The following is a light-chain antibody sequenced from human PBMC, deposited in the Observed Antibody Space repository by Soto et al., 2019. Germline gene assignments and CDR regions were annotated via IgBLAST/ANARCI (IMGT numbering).Light chain of an antibody. J-gene: IGKJ4*01. CDR3: HQRSNWPLT. Sequence: ELVLTQSPATLSLSPGETATLSCRASQSVSSYLAWYQQKPGRALRLLIYDASKRTTGIPARFSGSGSGTDFTLTISSLEPEDFAVYFCHQRSNWPLTFGGGTKLEIK. CDR2: DAS. V-gene: IGKV3-11*01. CDR1: QSVSSY.